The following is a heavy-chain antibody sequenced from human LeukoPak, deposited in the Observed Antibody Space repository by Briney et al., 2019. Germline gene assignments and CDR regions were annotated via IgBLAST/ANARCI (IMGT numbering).Heavy chain of an antibody. CDR3: ARAGSSGWSDY. CDR1: SGSISSYY. J-gene: IGHJ4*02. V-gene: IGHV4-59*01. Sequence: KSSETLSLTCNVSSGSISSYYWSWIRQPPGKGLEWIGYIYYSGSTNYNPSLKSRVTISVDTSKNQFSLKLSSVTAADTAVYYCARAGSSGWSDYWGQGTLVTVSS. CDR2: IYYSGST. D-gene: IGHD6-19*01.